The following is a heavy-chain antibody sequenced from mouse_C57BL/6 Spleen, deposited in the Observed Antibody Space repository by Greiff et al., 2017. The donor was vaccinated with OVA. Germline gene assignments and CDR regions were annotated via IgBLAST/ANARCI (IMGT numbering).Heavy chain of an antibody. CDR3: ARAFYDGYYDWYFDV. Sequence: QVHVKQSGPGLVQPSQSLSITCTVSGFSLTSYGVHWVRQSPGKGLEWLGVIWSGGSTDYNAAFISRLSISKDNSKSQVFFKMNSLQADDTAIYYWARAFYDGYYDWYFDVWGTGTTVTVSS. D-gene: IGHD2-3*01. V-gene: IGHV2-2*01. CDR1: GFSLTSYG. J-gene: IGHJ1*03. CDR2: IWSGGST.